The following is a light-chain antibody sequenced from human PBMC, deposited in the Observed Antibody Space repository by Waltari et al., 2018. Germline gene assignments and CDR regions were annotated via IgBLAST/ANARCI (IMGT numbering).Light chain of an antibody. CDR2: DAS. V-gene: IGKV1-33*01. Sequence: DIQMTQSPSSLSAAVGDRVTITCQASQDISNYLNWYQQKPGKAPKLLIYDASDLGTGVPSRFNGSGSGTHFTFAISSLRPEDVATYYCQQYENLPLTFGGGTKVEIK. CDR1: QDISNY. CDR3: QQYENLPLT. J-gene: IGKJ4*01.